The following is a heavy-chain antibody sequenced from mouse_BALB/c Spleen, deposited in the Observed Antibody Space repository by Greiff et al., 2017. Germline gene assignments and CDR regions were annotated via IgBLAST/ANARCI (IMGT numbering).Heavy chain of an antibody. D-gene: IGHD3-3*01. CDR2: IYPGNSDT. V-gene: IGHV1-5*01. J-gene: IGHJ4*01. Sequence: EVQLQESGTVLARPGASVKMSCKASGYSFTSYWMHWVKQRPGQGLEWIGAIYPGNSDTSYNQKFKGKAKLTAVTSASTAYMELSSLTNEDSAVYYCTRERAYPYAMDYWGQGTSVTVSS. CDR1: GYSFTSYW. CDR3: TRERAYPYAMDY.